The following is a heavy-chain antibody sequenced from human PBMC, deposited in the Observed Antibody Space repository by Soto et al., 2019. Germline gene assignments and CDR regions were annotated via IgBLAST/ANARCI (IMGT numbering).Heavy chain of an antibody. CDR2: IYWDDDE. CDR3: AHSDPEGWALEY. V-gene: IGHV2-5*02. J-gene: IGHJ4*02. Sequence: KESGPTLVRPTQTLTLTCTVSGFSLSTSGVGVAGIRQPPGKALEWLGIIYWDDDERYSPSLRSRLTITKDTSLNQVVLRMTNMDPLDTATYYCAHSDPEGWALEYWGQGLLVTVSS. CDR1: GFSLSTSGVG.